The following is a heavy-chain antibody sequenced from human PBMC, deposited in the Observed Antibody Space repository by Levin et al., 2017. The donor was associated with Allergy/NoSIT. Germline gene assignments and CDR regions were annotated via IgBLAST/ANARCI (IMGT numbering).Heavy chain of an antibody. Sequence: GESLKISCAASGFTFSSYAMSWVRQAPGEGLEWVSAISGSGDDTFYAGSVKGRFTISRDNSKNTLYLQMNSLRVEDTAIYYCARHSGRYYFDYWGQGTLVTVSS. J-gene: IGHJ4*02. CDR1: GFTFSSYA. V-gene: IGHV3-23*01. D-gene: IGHD1-26*01. CDR2: ISGSGDDT. CDR3: ARHSGRYYFDY.